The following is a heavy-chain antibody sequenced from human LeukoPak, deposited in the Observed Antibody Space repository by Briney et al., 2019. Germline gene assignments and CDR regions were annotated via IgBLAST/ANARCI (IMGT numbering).Heavy chain of an antibody. V-gene: IGHV4-31*03. CDR3: ARTDCSSTSCKKLGFDP. D-gene: IGHD2-2*01. Sequence: SQTLSLTCTVSGGSISSGGYYWSWIRQHPGKGLEWIGYIYYSRSTYYNPSLKSRVTISVDTSKNQFSLKLSSVTAADTAVYYCARTDCSSTSCKKLGFDPWGQGTLVTVSS. CDR1: GGSISSGGYY. J-gene: IGHJ5*02. CDR2: IYYSRST.